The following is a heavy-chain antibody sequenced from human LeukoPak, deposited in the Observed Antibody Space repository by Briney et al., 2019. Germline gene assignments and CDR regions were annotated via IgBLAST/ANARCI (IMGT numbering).Heavy chain of an antibody. CDR3: ARDPISMDTAMEKNWFDP. J-gene: IGHJ5*02. CDR2: IYTSGST. D-gene: IGHD5-18*01. Sequence: SETLSLTCAVYGGSFSGYYWSWIRQPAGKGLEWIGRIYTSGSTNYNPSLKSRVTMSVDTSKNQFSLKLSSVTAADTAVYYCARDPISMDTAMEKNWFDPWGQGTLVTVSS. CDR1: GGSFSGYY. V-gene: IGHV4-4*07.